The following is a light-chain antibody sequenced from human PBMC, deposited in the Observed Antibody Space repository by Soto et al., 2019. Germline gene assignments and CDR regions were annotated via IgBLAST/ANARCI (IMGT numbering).Light chain of an antibody. CDR2: KAS. CDR1: QSISSW. J-gene: IGKJ1*01. CDR3: QQYNSYPGT. V-gene: IGKV1-5*03. Sequence: DIQMTQSPSTLSASVGDRVTITCRASQSISSWLAWYQQKPGKAPKLLIYKASSLESGVPSRFSGSGSGTEFTLTISSLQPDDFATYYCQQYNSYPGTFGQRSKV.